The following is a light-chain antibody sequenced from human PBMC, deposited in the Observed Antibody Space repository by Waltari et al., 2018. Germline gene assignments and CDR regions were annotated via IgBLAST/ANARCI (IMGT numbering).Light chain of an antibody. J-gene: IGLJ3*02. Sequence: QAGLTQPPSVSKGLGQTATLTCTGNNDNVGGQRPACLQKRQGHPPKPLSYRSNSPPSGISDRFSASRSGTTASLTITGLQPDDEADYYCSAWDGSLSAWVFGGGTKLTVL. CDR2: RSN. V-gene: IGLV10-54*01. CDR1: NDNVGGQR. CDR3: SAWDGSLSAWV.